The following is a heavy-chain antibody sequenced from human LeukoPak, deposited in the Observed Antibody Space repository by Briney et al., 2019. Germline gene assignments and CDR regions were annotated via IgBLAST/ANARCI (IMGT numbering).Heavy chain of an antibody. Sequence: PSETLSLTCAVYGGSFSGYYWSWIRQPPGKGLEWIGSIYYSGSTYYNPSLKSRVTISVDTSKNQFSLKLSSVTAADTAVYYCARPYGSGSYFGYWGQGTLVTVSS. D-gene: IGHD3-10*01. CDR2: IYYSGST. J-gene: IGHJ4*02. CDR1: GGSFSGYY. V-gene: IGHV4-34*01. CDR3: ARPYGSGSYFGY.